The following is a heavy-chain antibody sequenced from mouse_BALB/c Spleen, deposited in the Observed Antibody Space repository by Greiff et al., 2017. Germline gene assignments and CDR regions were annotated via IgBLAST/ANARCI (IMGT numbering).Heavy chain of an antibody. CDR2: IRNKANGYTT. CDR3: ARINDDYEFDY. CDR1: GFTFTDYY. J-gene: IGHJ3*01. V-gene: IGHV7-3*02. D-gene: IGHD2-13*01. Sequence: EVHLVESGGGLVQPGGSLRLSCATSGFTFTDYYMSWVRQPPGKALEWLGFIRNKANGYTTEYSASVKGRFNISRDNSQSILYLQMNTLRAEDSAAYYWARINDDYEFDYWGQGTMVTVSA.